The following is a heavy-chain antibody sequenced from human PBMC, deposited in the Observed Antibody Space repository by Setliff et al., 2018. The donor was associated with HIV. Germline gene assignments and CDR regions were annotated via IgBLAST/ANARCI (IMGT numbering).Heavy chain of an antibody. CDR2: FDPEDGDT. Sequence: ASVKVSCKVSGYTLSELTMHWVRQAPGKGLEWMGRFDPEDGDTLYAQRLQGRVTMTEDSSTDTAYMELSSLTSDDTAVYYCATAKEHWLSEGGFDYWGQGTLGTVSS. CDR3: ATAKEHWLSEGGFDY. V-gene: IGHV1-24*01. D-gene: IGHD6-19*01. CDR1: GYTLSELT. J-gene: IGHJ4*02.